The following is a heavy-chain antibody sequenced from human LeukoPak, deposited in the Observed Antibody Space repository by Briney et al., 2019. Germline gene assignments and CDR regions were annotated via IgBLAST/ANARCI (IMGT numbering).Heavy chain of an antibody. D-gene: IGHD3-16*01. Sequence: ASVKVSCKASGYSFTGYFMQWVRQAPGKGLEWMGWINPNSGDTNYAQKFQGRVTMTRDTSISTAYMELSRLRSDDAAVYYCARRFYYAVDVWGQGTTVTVSS. CDR2: INPNSGDT. CDR3: ARRFYYAVDV. V-gene: IGHV1-2*02. CDR1: GYSFTGYF. J-gene: IGHJ6*02.